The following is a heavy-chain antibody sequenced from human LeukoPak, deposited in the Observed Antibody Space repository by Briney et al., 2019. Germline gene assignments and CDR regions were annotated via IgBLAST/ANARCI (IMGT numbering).Heavy chain of an antibody. CDR3: ARVGSSSLRAFDY. V-gene: IGHV4-4*02. J-gene: IGHJ4*02. Sequence: SETLSLTCAVSGGSISSSNWWSWVRQPPGKGLEWIGEIYHSGSTNYNPSLKSRVTISVDKSKNQFSLKLSSVTAADTAVYYCARVGSSSLRAFDYWGQGTLVTVSS. CDR2: IYHSGST. CDR1: GGSISSSNW. D-gene: IGHD6-13*01.